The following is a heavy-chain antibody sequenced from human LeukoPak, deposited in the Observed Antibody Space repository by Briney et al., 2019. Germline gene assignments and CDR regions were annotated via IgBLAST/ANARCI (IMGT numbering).Heavy chain of an antibody. D-gene: IGHD5-24*01. CDR2: ISGSGSST. V-gene: IGHV3-23*01. Sequence: GGSLRLSCAASGFTFSSYAMSWVRQAPGKGLEWVSAISGSGSSTYYADSVKGRFTISRDNSKNTLYLQMNSLRAEDTALNYCAKRDGYNSNPLKDWGQGTLVTVSS. J-gene: IGHJ4*02. CDR3: AKRDGYNSNPLKD. CDR1: GFTFSSYA.